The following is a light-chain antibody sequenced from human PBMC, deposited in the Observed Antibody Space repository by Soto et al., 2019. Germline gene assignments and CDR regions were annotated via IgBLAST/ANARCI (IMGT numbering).Light chain of an antibody. CDR3: QQSYSSPYT. CDR1: QTISSY. CDR2: KAS. V-gene: IGKV1-39*01. Sequence: DIQMTQSPSSLSASVGDRVTITCRASQTISSYLNWYQQNPGKAPNLLIYKASSLQSGVPSRFSGSGSGTDFTLTISNLQPEDFATYYCQQSYSSPYTFGQETKLEI. J-gene: IGKJ2*01.